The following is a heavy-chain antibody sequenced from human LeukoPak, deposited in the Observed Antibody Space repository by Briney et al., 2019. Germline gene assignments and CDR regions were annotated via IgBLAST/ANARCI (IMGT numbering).Heavy chain of an antibody. D-gene: IGHD2-2*02. CDR2: INHSGST. Sequence: PSETLSLTCAVYGGSFSGYYWSWIRQPPGKGLEWIGEINHSGSTNYNPSLKSRVTISVDTSKNQFSLKLSSVTAADTAVYYCARGWENIHGTSCYTWYMRGCSYYYGMDVWGQGTTVTVSS. CDR1: GGSFSGYY. J-gene: IGHJ6*02. V-gene: IGHV4-34*01. CDR3: ARGWENIHGTSCYTWYMRGCSYYYGMDV.